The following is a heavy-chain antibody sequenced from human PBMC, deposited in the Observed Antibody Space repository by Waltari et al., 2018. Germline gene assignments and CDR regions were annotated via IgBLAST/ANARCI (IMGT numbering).Heavy chain of an antibody. CDR1: GYTFNTYA. CDR3: ARALYPAGSSSSYFYAMDV. D-gene: IGHD1-1*01. J-gene: IGHJ6*02. CDR2: FNPGRGAR. Sequence: QVHLVQSGAEVKRPGASVKLSCRTSGYTFNTYAMHWVRQAPGQGLERMGWFNPGRGARSYSQSFQDRRTIAGDTSAATAYMELSSLRSEDTAIYYCARALYPAGSSSSYFYAMDVWGQGTTVTVS. V-gene: IGHV1-3*01.